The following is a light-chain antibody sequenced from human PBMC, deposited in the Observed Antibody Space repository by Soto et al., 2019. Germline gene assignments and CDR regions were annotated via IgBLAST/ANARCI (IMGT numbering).Light chain of an antibody. CDR3: QQYYDIPVT. J-gene: IGKJ4*01. Sequence: DIVMTQSPDSLAVSLGERATINCKSSQSVLYSSNNKNYLAWYQQKPGQPPKLLIYWASTRESGVPDRFSGSGSGTDFTLTVSSLQAEDVAVYYCQQYYDIPVTFGGGTKVEIK. CDR1: QSVLYSSNNKNY. V-gene: IGKV4-1*01. CDR2: WAS.